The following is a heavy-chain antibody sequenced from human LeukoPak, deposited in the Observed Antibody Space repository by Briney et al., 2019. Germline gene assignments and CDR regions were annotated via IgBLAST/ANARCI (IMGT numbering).Heavy chain of an antibody. Sequence: GGPLRLSCAASGFTFSSYSMNWLREAPGKGLEGVSSISSSSSYIYYADSVKGRFTISRDNAKNSLYLQMNSLRAEDTAVYYCARALLLWFGETRSGAFDIWGQGTMVTVSS. V-gene: IGHV3-21*01. CDR1: GFTFSSYS. CDR2: ISSSSSYI. CDR3: ARALLLWFGETRSGAFDI. D-gene: IGHD3-10*01. J-gene: IGHJ3*02.